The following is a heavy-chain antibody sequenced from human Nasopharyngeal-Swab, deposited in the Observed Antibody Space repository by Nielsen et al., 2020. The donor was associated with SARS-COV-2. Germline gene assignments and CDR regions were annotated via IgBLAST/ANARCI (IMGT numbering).Heavy chain of an antibody. CDR2: IKQDGSEK. V-gene: IGHV3-7*01. J-gene: IGHJ4*02. D-gene: IGHD6-13*01. CDR1: GLTFSSYW. CDR3: ASLSSSSWFFDY. Sequence: GGSLRLSCAASGLTFSSYWMSWVRQAPGKGLEWVANIKQDGSEKYYVDSVKGRFTISRDNAKNSLYLQMNSLRAEDTAVYYCASLSSSSWFFDYWGQGTLVTRLL.